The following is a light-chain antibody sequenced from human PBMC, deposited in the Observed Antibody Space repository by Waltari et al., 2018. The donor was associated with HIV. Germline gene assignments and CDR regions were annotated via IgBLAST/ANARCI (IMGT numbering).Light chain of an antibody. Sequence: EIVMTQSPAAVSVSTEDSVNLSCSASHSVGGALAWCRQQPGLPPSPVMYTASIRATGVPDSFAGWGSGSAFTLMITSLRSEDFGTYFCQQYHFWPLTFGRGTRVDF. CDR1: HSVGGA. J-gene: IGKJ3*01. CDR2: TAS. CDR3: QQYHFWPLT. V-gene: IGKV3-15*01.